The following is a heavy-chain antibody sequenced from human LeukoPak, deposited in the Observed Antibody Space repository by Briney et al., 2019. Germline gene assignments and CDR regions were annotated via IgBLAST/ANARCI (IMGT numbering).Heavy chain of an antibody. Sequence: SETLSLTCSVSGGSISSSSYYWGWIRHPPGKGLEWIGSIYYSGSTYYNPSLKSRVTISVDTSTNQFSLKLSSVSATDTAVYYCARVGFAEATFAFDIWGQGTLVTVSS. CDR3: ARVGFAEATFAFDI. CDR1: GGSISSSSYY. V-gene: IGHV4-39*07. J-gene: IGHJ3*02. D-gene: IGHD3-10*01. CDR2: IYYSGST.